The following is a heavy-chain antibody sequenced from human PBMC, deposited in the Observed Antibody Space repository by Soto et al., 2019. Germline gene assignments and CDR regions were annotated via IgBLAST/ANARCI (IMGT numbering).Heavy chain of an antibody. CDR1: GFTVSSNY. Sequence: EVQLVESGGGLVQPGGSLRLSCAASGFTVSSNYMSWVRQAPGKGLEWVSVIYTGGSTYYADSVKGRFTISRDNSKNTLYLQMNSLRAEDTAVYYCARVVYSSGWFRSWGQGTLVTVSS. J-gene: IGHJ5*02. CDR2: IYTGGST. D-gene: IGHD6-19*01. CDR3: ARVVYSSGWFRS. V-gene: IGHV3-66*01.